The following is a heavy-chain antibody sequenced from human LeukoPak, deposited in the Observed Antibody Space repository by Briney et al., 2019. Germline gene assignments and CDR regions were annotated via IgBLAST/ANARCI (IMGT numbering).Heavy chain of an antibody. D-gene: IGHD3-22*01. CDR3: VKETGYYDSSGTH. J-gene: IGHJ4*02. CDR2: ISSNGGST. V-gene: IGHV3-64D*06. Sequence: GGSLRLSCSAPGFTFSSYAMHWVRQAPGKGLEYVSAISSNGGSTYYADSVKGRFTISRDNSKNTLYLQMSSLRAEDTAVYYCVKETGYYDSSGTHWGQGTLVTVSS. CDR1: GFTFSSYA.